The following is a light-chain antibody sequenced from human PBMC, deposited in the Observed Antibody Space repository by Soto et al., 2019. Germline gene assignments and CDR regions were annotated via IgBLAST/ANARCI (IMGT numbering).Light chain of an antibody. CDR3: QQYNNWPPIT. CDR1: QSVTTN. V-gene: IGKV3D-15*01. J-gene: IGKJ5*01. CDR2: DGS. Sequence: EIVMTQSLATLSVSAGERATLSCRARQSVTTNLAWYQQKPGQDPRLLIYDGSTRATGIPARFSGSGSGTEFILPISSLQSEDFGVYYCQQYNNWPPITFGQGTGVEV.